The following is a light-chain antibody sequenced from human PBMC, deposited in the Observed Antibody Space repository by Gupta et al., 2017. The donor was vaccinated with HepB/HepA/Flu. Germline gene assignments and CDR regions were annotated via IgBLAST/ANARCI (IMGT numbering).Light chain of an antibody. J-gene: IGKJ1*01. Sequence: DIQMTQSPSSLSASVGDRVTITFRASQSISSYLNWYQQKPGKAPKLLIYAASSLQSGVPSRFSGSGSGTDFTLTISRLQPEDFATYYCQQRDSTPWTFGQGTKVEIK. CDR1: QSISSY. CDR2: AAS. CDR3: QQRDSTPWT. V-gene: IGKV1-39*01.